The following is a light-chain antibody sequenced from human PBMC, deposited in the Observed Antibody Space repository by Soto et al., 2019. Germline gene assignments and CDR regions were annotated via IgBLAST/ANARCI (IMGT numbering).Light chain of an antibody. CDR3: QQYGSAPPYT. J-gene: IGKJ2*01. CDR1: QSVSSSY. CDR2: GAS. Sequence: EIVLTQSPGTLSLSPGERATLSCRASQSVSSSYLAWYQQKPGQAPRLLIYGASSRATGIPDGFSGSGSETDFTLTSSRLEPEDFAVYYCQQYGSAPPYTFGQGTKLEIK. V-gene: IGKV3-20*01.